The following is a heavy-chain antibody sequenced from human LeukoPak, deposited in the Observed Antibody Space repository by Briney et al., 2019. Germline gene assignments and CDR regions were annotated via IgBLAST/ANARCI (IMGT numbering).Heavy chain of an antibody. J-gene: IGHJ4*02. CDR3: ARGIAAAGTHDY. CDR2: IYHSGST. V-gene: IGHV4-38-2*02. D-gene: IGHD6-13*01. Sequence: SETLSLTCTVSGYSISSGYYWGWIRQPPGKGLEWIGSIYHSGSTYYNPSLKSRVTISVDTSKNQFSLKLSSVTAADTAVYYCARGIAAAGTHDYWGQGTLVTVSS. CDR1: GYSISSGYY.